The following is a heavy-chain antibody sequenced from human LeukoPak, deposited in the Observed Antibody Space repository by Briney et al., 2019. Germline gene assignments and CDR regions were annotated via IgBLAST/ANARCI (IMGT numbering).Heavy chain of an antibody. J-gene: IGHJ4*02. V-gene: IGHV1-69*02. D-gene: IGHD1-26*01. CDR1: GYTFTGYY. CDR2: IIPILGIA. CDR3: AIRYSGSLAYDFDY. Sequence: SVKVSCKASGYTFTGYYMHWVRQAPGQGLEWMGRIIPILGIANYAQKFQGRVTITADKSTSTAYMELSSLRSEDTAMYYCAIRYSGSLAYDFDYWGQGTLVTVSS.